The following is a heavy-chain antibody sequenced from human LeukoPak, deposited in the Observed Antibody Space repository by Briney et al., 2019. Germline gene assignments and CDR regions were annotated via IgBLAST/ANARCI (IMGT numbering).Heavy chain of an antibody. J-gene: IGHJ6*03. CDR3: ARGYCSGGSCYFRSYYYYYMDV. V-gene: IGHV4-38-2*02. CDR2: IYHSGST. Sequence: SETLSLTCTVSGYSISSGYYWGWIRQPPGKGLEWIGSIYHSGSTYYNPSLKSRVTISVDTSKNQFSLKLSSVTAADTAVYYCARGYCSGGSCYFRSYYYYYMDVWGKGTTVTVSS. D-gene: IGHD2-15*01. CDR1: GYSISSGYY.